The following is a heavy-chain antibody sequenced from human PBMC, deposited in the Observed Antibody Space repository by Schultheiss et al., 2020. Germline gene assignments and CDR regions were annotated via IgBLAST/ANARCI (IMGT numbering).Heavy chain of an antibody. CDR3: ARVPYSGSLL. J-gene: IGHJ4*02. CDR1: GGSISSSSYY. V-gene: IGHV4-61*05. D-gene: IGHD1-26*01. Sequence: SATLSLTCTVSGGSISSSSYYWGWIRQPPGKGLEWIGYIYYSGSTYYNPSLKSRVTISVDKSKNQFSLKLSSVTAADTAVYYCARVPYSGSLLWGQGNLVTGYS. CDR2: IYYSGST.